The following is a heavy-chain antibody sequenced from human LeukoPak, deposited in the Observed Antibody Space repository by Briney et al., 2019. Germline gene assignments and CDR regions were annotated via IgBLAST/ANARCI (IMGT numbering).Heavy chain of an antibody. CDR1: GFTFSSYA. J-gene: IGHJ4*02. CDR3: ARDDTKFTTFGGVATEYYFDY. CDR2: ISSNGGST. V-gene: IGHV3-64*01. D-gene: IGHD3-16*01. Sequence: GGSLRLSCAASGFTFSSYAMHWVRQAPGEGLEYVSAISSNGGSTYYANSVKGRFTISRDNSKNTLYLQMGSLRAEDMAVYYCARDDTKFTTFGGVATEYYFDYWGQGTLVTVSS.